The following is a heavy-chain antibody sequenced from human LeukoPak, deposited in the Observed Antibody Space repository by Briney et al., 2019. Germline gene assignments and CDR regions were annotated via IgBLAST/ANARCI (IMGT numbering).Heavy chain of an antibody. J-gene: IGHJ4*02. CDR2: INPNSGGT. V-gene: IGHV1-2*02. Sequence: GASVKVSCKASGYTFTGYYMHWVRQAPGQGLEWMGWINPNSGGTNYAQKFQGRVTMTRDTSNSTAYMELSRLRSDDTAVYYCAGGRDGYNSEFDFWGQGTLVTVSS. CDR3: AGGRDGYNSEFDF. D-gene: IGHD5-24*01. CDR1: GYTFTGYY.